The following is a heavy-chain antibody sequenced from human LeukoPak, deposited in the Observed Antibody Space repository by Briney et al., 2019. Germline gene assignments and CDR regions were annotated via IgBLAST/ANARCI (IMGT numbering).Heavy chain of an antibody. V-gene: IGHV1-18*01. CDR3: AGGLYDGDY. J-gene: IGHJ4*02. Sequence: VASVKVSCKASGYTFTYFGLSWVRQAPGHGLEWLGSISVHNGNTKYAPKFQGRVTITTDTSTSTAYLELRSLRSDDTAVYYCAGGLYDGDYWGQGSLVTVSS. CDR2: ISVHNGNT. CDR1: GYTFTYFG. D-gene: IGHD3-22*01.